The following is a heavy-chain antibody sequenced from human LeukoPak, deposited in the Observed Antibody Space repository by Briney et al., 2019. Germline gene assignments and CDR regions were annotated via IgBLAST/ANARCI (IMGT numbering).Heavy chain of an antibody. CDR1: GGSISSYY. Sequence: PSETLSLTCTVSGGSISSYYWSWVRQPAGKGLEWIGRICTSGSTNYNPSLKSRVTISVDTSKNQFSLKLSSVTAADTAVHYCARDFCGGDCLFLEPGGFDIWGQGTLVTVSS. D-gene: IGHD2-21*02. V-gene: IGHV4-4*07. CDR2: ICTSGST. J-gene: IGHJ3*02. CDR3: ARDFCGGDCLFLEPGGFDI.